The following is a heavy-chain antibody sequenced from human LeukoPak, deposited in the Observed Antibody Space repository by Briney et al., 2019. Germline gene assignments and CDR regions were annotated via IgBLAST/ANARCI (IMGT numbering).Heavy chain of an antibody. J-gene: IGHJ4*02. CDR3: ARGASYVILTGYSYFDY. D-gene: IGHD3-9*01. CDR1: GYTFTGYY. V-gene: IGHV1-2*02. CDR2: INPNSGGT. Sequence: GASVKVSCKSSGYTFTGYYMHWLRQAPGQGLEWMGWINPNSGGTNYAQKFQGRVTMTTDTSTSTAYMELRSLRSDDTAVYYCARGASYVILTGYSYFDYWGQGTLVTVSS.